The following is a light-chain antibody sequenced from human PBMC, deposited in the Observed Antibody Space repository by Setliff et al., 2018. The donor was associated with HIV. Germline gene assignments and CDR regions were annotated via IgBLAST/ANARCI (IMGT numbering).Light chain of an antibody. V-gene: IGLV3-1*01. CDR1: NLWNRY. CDR2: QNT. J-gene: IGLJ1*01. CDR3: QAYDISTSGV. Sequence: SYALTQPPSVPVSPGQTASIACSGDNLWNRYTSWYQQRPGQSPVLVIYQNTRRPSGIPGRFSGSKSGNTATLTISGTQAIDEADYYCQAYDISTSGVFGTGTRSPS.